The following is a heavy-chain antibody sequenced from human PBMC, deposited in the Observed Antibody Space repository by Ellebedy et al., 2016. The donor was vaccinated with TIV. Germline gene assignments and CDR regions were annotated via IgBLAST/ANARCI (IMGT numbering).Heavy chain of an antibody. CDR2: INPNSGRT. CDR3: ARDGSYLNYWFDP. J-gene: IGHJ5*02. V-gene: IGHV1-2*02. CDR1: GYTFTGYY. D-gene: IGHD1-26*01. Sequence: AASVKVSCKASGYTFTGYYMHWVRQAPGQGLEWMGWINPNSGRTNYAQKLQGRVTMTTDTSTSTAYMELRSLRSDDTAVYYCARDGSYLNYWFDPWGQGTLVTVSS.